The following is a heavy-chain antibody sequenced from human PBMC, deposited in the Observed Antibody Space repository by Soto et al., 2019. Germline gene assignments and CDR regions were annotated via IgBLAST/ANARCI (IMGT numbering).Heavy chain of an antibody. D-gene: IGHD5-18*01. CDR2: ISWNSGNI. V-gene: IGHV3-9*01. Sequence: EVQLEESGGALVQPGRSLRLSCAASGFTFDDYAMHWVRQVLGKGLEWVSSISWNSGNIGYADSVKGRFTTSTDNAKNSIYLQMNSLRPEDTALYYCLRSKGGYSYGTPFDYWGQGTLVTVSS. J-gene: IGHJ4*02. CDR3: LRSKGGYSYGTPFDY. CDR1: GFTFDDYA.